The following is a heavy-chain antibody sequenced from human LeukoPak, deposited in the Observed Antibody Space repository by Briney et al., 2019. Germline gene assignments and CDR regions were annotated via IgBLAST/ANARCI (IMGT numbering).Heavy chain of an antibody. D-gene: IGHD2-2*01. J-gene: IGHJ6*03. CDR3: ARARPSSSTSCSSYYYMDV. CDR1: GFTFSSYW. CDR2: INGDGSST. Sequence: GGSLRLSCVASGFTFSSYWMHWVRQAPGKGLVWVSRINGDGSSTSYADSVKGRFTIFRDNAKNTVYLQMNSLRGEDTAVYYCARARPSSSTSCSSYYYMDVWGKGTTVTVSS. V-gene: IGHV3-74*01.